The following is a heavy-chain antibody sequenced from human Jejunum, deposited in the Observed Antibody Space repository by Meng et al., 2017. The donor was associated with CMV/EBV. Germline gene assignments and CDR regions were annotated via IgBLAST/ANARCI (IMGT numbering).Heavy chain of an antibody. CDR3: AKANGQFYYDY. D-gene: IGHD1-1*01. CDR1: GFTFSNYA. V-gene: IGHV3-23*01. J-gene: IGHJ4*02. Sequence: EVQLLESGGGVMQPGGSLRLSCAASGFTFSNYAMSWVRQASGKGLEWVSTISIAGDKTYYADSVRGRFTISRDDSKSTLWLQMNSLTAEDTAKYYCAKANGQFYYDYWGQGTLVTVSS. CDR2: ISIAGDKT.